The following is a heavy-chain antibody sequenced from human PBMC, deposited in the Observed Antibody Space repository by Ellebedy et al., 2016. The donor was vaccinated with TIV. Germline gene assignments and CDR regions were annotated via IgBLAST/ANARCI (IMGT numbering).Heavy chain of an antibody. CDR2: IKQDGSEK. D-gene: IGHD6-13*01. V-gene: IGHV3-7*01. J-gene: IGHJ6*02. Sequence: GGSLRLSXAASGFTFSSYSMNWVRQAPGKGLEWVANIKQDGSEKYYVDSVKGRFTISRDNSKNTLYLQMNSLRAEDTAVYYCARGYSSSCYSRTYYYYGMDVWGQGTTVTVSS. CDR1: GFTFSSYS. CDR3: ARGYSSSCYSRTYYYYGMDV.